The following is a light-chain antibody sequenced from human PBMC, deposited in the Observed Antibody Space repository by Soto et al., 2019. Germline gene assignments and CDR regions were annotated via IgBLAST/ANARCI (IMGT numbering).Light chain of an antibody. J-gene: IGKJ3*01. V-gene: IGKV3-20*01. CDR1: QSVSSAY. Sequence: EIVLTQSPGTLSLSPGERATLSCRASQSVSSAYLAWYQQKPGQAPRLLIYGASSRATGIPDRFSGSGSGTDFTLTIGSLENEDFAVYYCQQYGSTPVTFGPGNKVDIK. CDR3: QQYGSTPVT. CDR2: GAS.